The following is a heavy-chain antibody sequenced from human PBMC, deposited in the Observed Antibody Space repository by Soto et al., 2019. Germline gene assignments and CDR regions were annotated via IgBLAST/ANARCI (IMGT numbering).Heavy chain of an antibody. V-gene: IGHV4-39*01. D-gene: IGHD6-13*01. Sequence: SETLSLTCTVSGGSISSSSYYWGWIRQPPGKGLEWIGSIYYSGSTYYNPSLKSRVTISVDTFKNQFSLKLGSVTAADTAVYYCARLTLAAAAAINYFDYWGQGTLVTVSS. CDR1: GGSISSSSYY. CDR3: ARLTLAAAAAINYFDY. J-gene: IGHJ4*02. CDR2: IYYSGST.